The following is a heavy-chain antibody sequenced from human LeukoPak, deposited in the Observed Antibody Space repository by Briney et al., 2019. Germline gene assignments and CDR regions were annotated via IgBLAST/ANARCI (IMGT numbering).Heavy chain of an antibody. CDR3: ARSRGGHRTTLHLDY. Sequence: PSETLPLTCTVSGGSISSGDYYWSWIRQPPGKGLEWIGYIYYSGSTYYNPSLKSRVTISVDTSKNQFSLKVNSVTAADTAVYYCARSRGGHRTTLHLDYWGQGTLVTVSS. CDR2: IYYSGST. CDR1: GGSISSGDYY. J-gene: IGHJ4*02. D-gene: IGHD2-15*01. V-gene: IGHV4-30-4*08.